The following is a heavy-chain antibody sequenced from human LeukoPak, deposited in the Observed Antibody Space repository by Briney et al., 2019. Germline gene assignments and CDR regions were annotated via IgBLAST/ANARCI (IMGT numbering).Heavy chain of an antibody. CDR1: GGSISSYY. Sequence: PSETLSLTCTAPGGSISSYYWSWIRQPPGKGLEWIGYIYYSGSTNYNPSLKSRVTISVDTSKNQFSLKLSSVTAADTAVYYCARAGSGSLLMLFDIWGQGTMVTVSS. CDR3: ARAGSGSLLMLFDI. J-gene: IGHJ3*02. CDR2: IYYSGST. V-gene: IGHV4-59*01. D-gene: IGHD6-19*01.